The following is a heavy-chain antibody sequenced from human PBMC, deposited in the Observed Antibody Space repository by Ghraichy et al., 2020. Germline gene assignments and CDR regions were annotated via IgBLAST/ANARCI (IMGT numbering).Heavy chain of an antibody. Sequence: GESLNISCAASGFTFSNYAMNWVRQALGKGLEWVSGINGNGGSTYYADSVKGRFTISRDNSKNTLSVQMNSLRAEDTAVYYCAKGYYGAWGQGTLVTVSS. D-gene: IGHD3-22*01. V-gene: IGHV3-23*01. J-gene: IGHJ5*02. CDR3: AKGYYGA. CDR2: INGNGGST. CDR1: GFTFSNYA.